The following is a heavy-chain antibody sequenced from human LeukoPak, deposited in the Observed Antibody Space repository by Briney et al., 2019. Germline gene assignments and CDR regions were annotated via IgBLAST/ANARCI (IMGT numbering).Heavy chain of an antibody. D-gene: IGHD3-22*01. CDR2: ISGSGNST. V-gene: IGHV3-23*01. CDR3: ARVTRVTMIVVVIKTYYFDY. J-gene: IGHJ4*02. Sequence: GGSLRLSCAASGFTFSSYAMSWVRQTPGKGLEWVSAISGSGNSTYYADSVKGRFTISRDNAKNSLYLQMNSLRAEDTAVYYCARVTRVTMIVVVIKTYYFDYWGQGTLVTVSS. CDR1: GFTFSSYA.